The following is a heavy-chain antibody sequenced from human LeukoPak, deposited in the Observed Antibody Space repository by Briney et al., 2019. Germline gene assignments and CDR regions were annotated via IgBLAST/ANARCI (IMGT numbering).Heavy chain of an antibody. V-gene: IGHV4-31*03. CDR3: ARARSSWYVDY. D-gene: IGHD6-13*01. J-gene: IGHJ4*02. Sequence: SETLFLTCTVSGGSISSGGYSWSWIRQHPGEGLEWIGYIYYSGSTYYNPSLKSRVTISVDTSKNQFSLKLSSVTAADTAVYYCARARSSWYVDYWGQGTLVTVSS. CDR1: GGSISSGGYS. CDR2: IYYSGST.